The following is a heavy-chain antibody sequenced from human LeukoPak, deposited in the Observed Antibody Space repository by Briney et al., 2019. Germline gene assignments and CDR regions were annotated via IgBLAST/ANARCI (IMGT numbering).Heavy chain of an antibody. CDR2: ISAYNGNT. CDR3: ARRHVEYSSSSDPYYFDY. CDR1: GYIFTSYG. J-gene: IGHJ4*02. D-gene: IGHD6-6*01. V-gene: IGHV1-18*01. Sequence: ASVKVSCKASGYIFTSYGISWVRQAPGQGLEWMGWISAYNGNTNYAQKIQGRVTMTTDTSTSTAYMELRSLRSDDTAVYYCARRHVEYSSSSDPYYFDYWGQGTLVTVSS.